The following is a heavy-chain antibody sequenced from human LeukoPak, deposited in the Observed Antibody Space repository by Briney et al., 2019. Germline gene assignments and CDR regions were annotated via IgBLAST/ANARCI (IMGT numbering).Heavy chain of an antibody. CDR3: ARGSWCSYTNCMLRPFDY. CDR2: IYYSGST. D-gene: IGHD2-2*01. CDR1: GGSISDYY. V-gene: IGHV4-59*01. Sequence: PSETLSLTCSISGGSISDYYWNWIRQPPGKGLEWIGYIYYSGSTTYNPSLKSRVTMSVDTSKNQFPLRLSSVTAADTAVYYCARGSWCSYTNCMLRPFDYWGQGSLVTVSS. J-gene: IGHJ4*02.